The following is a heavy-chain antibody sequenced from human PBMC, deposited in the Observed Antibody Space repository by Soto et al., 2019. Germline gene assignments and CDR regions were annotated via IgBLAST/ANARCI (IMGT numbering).Heavy chain of an antibody. CDR3: TRGERSWGAKYFQH. J-gene: IGHJ1*01. CDR2: IKSDGSST. D-gene: IGHD3-16*01. CDR1: GFTFSSYW. Sequence: GGSLRLSCVVSGFTFSSYWMHWVRQAPGKGLVWVSRIKSDGSSTSYADSVKGRFTISRDNANKMLYLQMNSLTAEDTAVYYCTRGERSWGAKYFQHWGQGTLVTVSS. V-gene: IGHV3-74*01.